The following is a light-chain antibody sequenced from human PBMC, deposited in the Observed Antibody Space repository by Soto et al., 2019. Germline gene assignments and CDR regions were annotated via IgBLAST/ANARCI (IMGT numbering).Light chain of an antibody. V-gene: IGLV2-14*03. CDR1: SSDVGGYDS. Sequence: QSALTQPASVSGSPGQSITISCTGTSSDVGGYDSVSWYQQHPGKAPKLMIYDVSDRPSGISSRFSGSKSGNTASLTISGLQAEDEADYYCSSFTISVTYVFGTGTKLTVL. CDR2: DVS. J-gene: IGLJ1*01. CDR3: SSFTISVTYV.